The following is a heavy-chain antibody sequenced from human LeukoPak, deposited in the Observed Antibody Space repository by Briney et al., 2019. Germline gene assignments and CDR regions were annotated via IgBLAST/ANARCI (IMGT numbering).Heavy chain of an antibody. D-gene: IGHD2-2*01. Sequence: SETLSLTCTVSGGSISSYYWSWIRQPPGKGLEWIGYIYYSGSTNYNPSLKSRVTISVDTSKNQFSLKLSSVTAADTAVYYCAGGSTTGDYYYYYMDVWGKGTTVTVSS. CDR2: IYYSGST. V-gene: IGHV4-59*01. CDR3: AGGSTTGDYYYYYMDV. CDR1: GGSISSYY. J-gene: IGHJ6*03.